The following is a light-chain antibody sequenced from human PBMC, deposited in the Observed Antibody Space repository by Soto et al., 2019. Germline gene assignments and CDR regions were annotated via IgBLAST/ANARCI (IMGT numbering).Light chain of an antibody. CDR2: GTR. J-gene: IGLJ2*01. CDR1: TGAVTSGLS. CDR3: LLVDGGTQPV. V-gene: IGLV7-43*01. Sequence: QAVVTQEPSLTVSPGGTVTLTCATSTGAVTSGLSPTWLQQKPGQAPRALICGTRNKQSWTPARLSGSLIGGKAALTLSGAQPDDETEYYCLLVDGGTQPVFGGGTKVTVL.